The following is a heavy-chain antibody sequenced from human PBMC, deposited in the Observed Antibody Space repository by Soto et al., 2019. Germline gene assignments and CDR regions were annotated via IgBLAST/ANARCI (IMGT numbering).Heavy chain of an antibody. CDR2: ISSSSSYI. CDR3: ARDLDYYGSPFDP. D-gene: IGHD3-10*01. CDR1: GFTFSSYS. Sequence: PGGSLRLSCAASGFTFSSYSMNWVRQAPGKGLEWVSSISSSSSYIYYADSVKGRFTISRDNAKNSLYLQMNSLRAEDTAVYYCARDLDYYGSPFDPWGQGTLVTVSS. J-gene: IGHJ5*02. V-gene: IGHV3-21*01.